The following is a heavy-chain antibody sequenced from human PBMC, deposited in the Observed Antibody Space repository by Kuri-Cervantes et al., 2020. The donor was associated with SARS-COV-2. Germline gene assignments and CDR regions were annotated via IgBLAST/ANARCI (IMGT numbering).Heavy chain of an antibody. CDR1: GYIFIDYY. CDR3: ARNDYSNPRYYGMDV. J-gene: IGHJ6*02. D-gene: IGHD4-11*01. Sequence: ASVKVSCKASGYIFIDYYMNWVPQAPGQGLEWMGRINPNSGGTNSAQKFQGRVTVTRDTSISTGCKDLSRLRSDDTAVYYCARNDYSNPRYYGMDVWGQGTTVTVSS. V-gene: IGHV1-2*06. CDR2: INPNSGGT.